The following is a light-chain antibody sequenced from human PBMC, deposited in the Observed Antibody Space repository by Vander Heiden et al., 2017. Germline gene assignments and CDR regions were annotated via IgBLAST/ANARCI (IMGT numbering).Light chain of an antibody. CDR3: QRRNNWPLT. Sequence: EIVLTQSPATLSLSPGQRHTLSCSASQSVGSSLAWYQQKPGQAPRLLIFDASNRATDIPARFSGSGSGTDFTLTISSLEPEDFAVYYCQRRNNWPLTFGGGTKVEIK. V-gene: IGKV3-11*01. CDR1: QSVGSS. CDR2: DAS. J-gene: IGKJ4*01.